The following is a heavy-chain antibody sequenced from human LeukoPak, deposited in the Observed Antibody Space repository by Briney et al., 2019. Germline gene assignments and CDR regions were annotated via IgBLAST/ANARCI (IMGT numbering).Heavy chain of an antibody. V-gene: IGHV3-7*01. CDR2: IKQDGSEK. CDR1: GFTFSSYW. J-gene: IGHJ4*02. Sequence: GGSLRLSCAASGFTFSSYWMSWVRQAPGKGLEWVANIKQDGSEKYYVDSVKGRFTISRDNAKNSLYLQMNSLRAEDTAVYHCASIPIDTAMVWDDYWGQGTLVTVSS. D-gene: IGHD5-18*01. CDR3: ASIPIDTAMVWDDY.